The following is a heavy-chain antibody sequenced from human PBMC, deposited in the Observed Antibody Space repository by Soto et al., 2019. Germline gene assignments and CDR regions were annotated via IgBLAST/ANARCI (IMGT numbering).Heavy chain of an antibody. CDR2: IYYSGST. J-gene: IGHJ2*01. D-gene: IGHD3-9*01. V-gene: IGHV4-59*01. Sequence: SETLSLTCTVSGGSISSYYWSWIRQPPGKGLEWIGYIYYSGSTNYNPSLKSRVTISVDTSKNQFSLKLSSVTAADTAVYYCARRSRLAWYFDLWGRGTLVTVSS. CDR1: GGSISSYY. CDR3: ARRSRLAWYFDL.